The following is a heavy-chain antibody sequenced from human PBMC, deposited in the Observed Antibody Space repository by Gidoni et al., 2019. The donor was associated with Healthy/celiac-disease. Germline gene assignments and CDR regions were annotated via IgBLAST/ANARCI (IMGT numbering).Heavy chain of an antibody. D-gene: IGHD3-9*01. Sequence: QVQLQESGPGLVKPSETLSLTCTVSGGSLSSYYWSWIRQPPGKGLEWIGYIYYSGSTNYNPSLKSRVTISVDTSKNQFSLKLSSVTAADTAVYYCARGHYEIPPSYWGQGTLVTVSS. CDR3: ARGHYEIPPSY. CDR2: IYYSGST. J-gene: IGHJ4*02. V-gene: IGHV4-59*01. CDR1: GGSLSSYY.